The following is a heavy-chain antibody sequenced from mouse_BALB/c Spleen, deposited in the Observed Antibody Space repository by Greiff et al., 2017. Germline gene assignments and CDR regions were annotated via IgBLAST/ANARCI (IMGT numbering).Heavy chain of an antibody. D-gene: IGHD1-1*02. CDR3: TRCGGSYWYFDV. CDR1: GYTFTSYY. Sequence: QVQLQQSGAELVKPGASVKLSCKASGYTFTSYYMYWVKQRPGQGLEWIGEINPSNGGTNFNEKFKSKATLTVDKSSSTAYMQLSSLTSEDSAVYYCTRCGGSYWYFDVWGAGTTVTVSS. V-gene: IGHV1S81*02. CDR2: INPSNGGT. J-gene: IGHJ1*01.